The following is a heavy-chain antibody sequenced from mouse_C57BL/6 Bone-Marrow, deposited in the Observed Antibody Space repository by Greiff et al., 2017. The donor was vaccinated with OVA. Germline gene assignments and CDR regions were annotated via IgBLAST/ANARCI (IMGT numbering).Heavy chain of an antibody. Sequence: VKLMESGPGLVQPSQSLSITCTVSGFSLTSYGVHWVRQSPGKGLEWLGVIWSGGSTDYNAAFISRLSISKDNSTSQVFFKMNSLQADDTAIYYCAISERGGYAMDYWGQGTSVTVSS. CDR2: IWSGGST. J-gene: IGHJ4*01. CDR3: AISERGGYAMDY. D-gene: IGHD3-2*02. V-gene: IGHV2-2*01. CDR1: GFSLTSYG.